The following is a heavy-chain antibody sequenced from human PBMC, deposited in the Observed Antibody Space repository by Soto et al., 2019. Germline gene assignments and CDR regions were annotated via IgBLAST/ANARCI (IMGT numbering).Heavy chain of an antibody. Sequence: QVQLVQSGAEVKKPEASVKVSCETSGYTFTNYDINWVRQAAGQGLEWMGWINPDSDNTGYAQKFQGRVTMTRDTSISTAYMEMNSLRSEDTAVYYSARGRRYCTTTSCYPPALFPYGMDVWGQGTTVTVSS. V-gene: IGHV1-8*01. CDR1: GYTFTNYD. CDR3: ARGRRYCTTTSCYPPALFPYGMDV. J-gene: IGHJ6*02. CDR2: INPDSDNT. D-gene: IGHD2-2*01.